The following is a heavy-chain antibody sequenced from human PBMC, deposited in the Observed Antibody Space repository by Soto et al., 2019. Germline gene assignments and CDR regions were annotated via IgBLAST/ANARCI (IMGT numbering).Heavy chain of an antibody. CDR3: ARGTWFGESKVDY. V-gene: IGHV1-8*01. CDR1: GYSFTNND. Sequence: GASVKVSCKASGYSFTNNDVTWVRQATGQGLEWMGWMNPGSGDTGYAQKFQGRVTMTRDTSISTAYMELSRLRSDDTAVYYCARGTWFGESKVDYWGQGTLVTVSS. D-gene: IGHD3-10*01. CDR2: MNPGSGDT. J-gene: IGHJ4*02.